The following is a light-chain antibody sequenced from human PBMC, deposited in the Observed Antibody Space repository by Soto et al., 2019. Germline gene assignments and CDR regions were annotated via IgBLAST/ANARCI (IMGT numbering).Light chain of an antibody. J-gene: IGKJ1*01. CDR1: QAISKY. CDR3: QKYYSDPWT. V-gene: IGKV1-27*01. CDR2: AAS. Sequence: EIQMTQSPSSLSASVGYRSTITCRASQAISKYLSWYQHKPFPAPRLLISAASTLQTGVPALFSCGRSGTAFTLTTSSLQPEDVATDYCQKYYSDPWTFGQGTKVDIK.